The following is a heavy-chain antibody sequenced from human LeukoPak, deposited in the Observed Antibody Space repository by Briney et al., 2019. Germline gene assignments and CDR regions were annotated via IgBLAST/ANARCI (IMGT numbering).Heavy chain of an antibody. J-gene: IGHJ6*02. CDR1: GGSFSGYY. Sequence: SETLSLTCAVHGGSFSGYYWSWIRQPPGKGLEWIGEINHSGSTNYNPSLKSRVTISVDTSKNQFSLKLSSVTAADTAVYYCAGRRYGGSSNYYYGMDVWGQGTTVTVSS. V-gene: IGHV4-34*01. CDR2: INHSGST. CDR3: AGRRYGGSSNYYYGMDV. D-gene: IGHD4-23*01.